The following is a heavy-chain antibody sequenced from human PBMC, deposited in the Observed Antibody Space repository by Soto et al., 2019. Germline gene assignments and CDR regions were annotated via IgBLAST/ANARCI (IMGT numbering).Heavy chain of an antibody. CDR1: GYSFTSYW. V-gene: IGHV5-51*01. Sequence: GESLKISCKGSGYSFTSYWIGWVRQMPGKGLEWMGIIYPGDSDTRYSPSFQGQVTISADKSISTAYLQWSSLKASDTAMYYCARSLYSSSPDYYSYYYMDVWGKGTTVTVS. J-gene: IGHJ6*03. CDR2: IYPGDSDT. CDR3: ARSLYSSSPDYYSYYYMDV. D-gene: IGHD6-6*01.